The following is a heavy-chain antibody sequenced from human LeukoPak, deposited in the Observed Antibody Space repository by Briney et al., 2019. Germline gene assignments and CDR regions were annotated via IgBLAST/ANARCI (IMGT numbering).Heavy chain of an antibody. D-gene: IGHD6-19*01. CDR1: GVTFSNAT. J-gene: IGHJ4*02. Sequence: RGCLRHSSAASGVTFSNATMSSVRPAPERGLEWVSPISSRGDSTYDADSVKGRFTISRDNSKNSLYLQMNNVRVEDTAVYYCAKGPRPDITVAHTVENWGQGTLVTVSS. CDR2: ISSRGDST. V-gene: IGHV3-23*01. CDR3: AKGPRPDITVAHTVEN.